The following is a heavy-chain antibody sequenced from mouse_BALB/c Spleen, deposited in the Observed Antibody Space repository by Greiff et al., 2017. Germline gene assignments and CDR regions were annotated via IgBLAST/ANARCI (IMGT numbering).Heavy chain of an antibody. CDR1: GYTFSSYW. CDR2: ILPGSGST. Sequence: QVQLKQSGAELMKPGASVKISCKATGYTFSSYWIEWVKQRPGHGLEWIGEILPGSGSTNYNEKFKGKATFTADTSSNTAYMQLSSLTSEDSAVYYCGLRRYAMDYWGQGTSVTVSS. V-gene: IGHV1-9*01. J-gene: IGHJ4*01. D-gene: IGHD2-4*01. CDR3: GLRRYAMDY.